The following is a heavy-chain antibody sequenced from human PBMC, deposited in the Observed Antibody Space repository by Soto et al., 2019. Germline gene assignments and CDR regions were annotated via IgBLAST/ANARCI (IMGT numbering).Heavy chain of an antibody. CDR1: GFSFSSYG. Sequence: QVQLVESGGGVVQPGGSLRLSCAASGFSFSSYGMHWVRQAPGKGLEWVAVISYDGTVEYYADSVKGRFTISRDNSKNAVYLQMNSLRAEDTAVYYCETEECDWNDRFDYGGQGTLFTVCS. V-gene: IGHV3-30*03. CDR2: ISYDGTVE. J-gene: IGHJ4*02. D-gene: IGHD1-1*01. CDR3: ETEECDWNDRFDY.